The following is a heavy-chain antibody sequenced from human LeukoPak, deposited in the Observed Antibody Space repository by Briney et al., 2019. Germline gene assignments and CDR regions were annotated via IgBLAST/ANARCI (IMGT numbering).Heavy chain of an antibody. CDR1: GFTFSPYS. CDR2: ISSSSSYI. J-gene: IGHJ4*02. CDR3: ARGDYYDSSGYYYVY. Sequence: GGSLRLSCAASGFTFSPYSMNWVRQAPGKGLEWVSSISSSSSYIYYADSVKGRFTISRDNAKNSLYLQMNSLRAEDTAVYYCARGDYYDSSGYYYVYWGQGTLVTVSS. V-gene: IGHV3-21*01. D-gene: IGHD3-22*01.